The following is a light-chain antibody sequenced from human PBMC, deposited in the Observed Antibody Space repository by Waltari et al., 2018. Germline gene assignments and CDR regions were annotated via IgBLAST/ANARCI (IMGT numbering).Light chain of an antibody. CDR3: QQYDASSPT. CDR1: PSLSSSY. Sequence: EIVLTQSPGTLSLSPGERATLPCRASPSLSSSYLAWYQQKPGQAPRLLIFDASSRATGIPDRFSGSGSGTDFTLTINRLEPEDFAVYYCQQYDASSPTFGQGTKVDIK. J-gene: IGKJ1*01. CDR2: DAS. V-gene: IGKV3-20*01.